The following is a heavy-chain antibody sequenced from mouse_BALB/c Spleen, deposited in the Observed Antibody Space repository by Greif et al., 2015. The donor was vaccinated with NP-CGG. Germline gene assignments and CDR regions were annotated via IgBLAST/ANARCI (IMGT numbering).Heavy chain of an antibody. V-gene: IGHV14-3*02. Sequence: EVQGVESGAELVKPGASVKLSCTASGFNIKDTYMHWVKQRPEQGLEWIGRIDPANGNTKYDPKFQGKATITADTSSNTAYLQLSSLTSEDTAVYYCAIDGHDWGQGTLVTVSA. CDR2: IDPANGNT. CDR3: AIDGHD. J-gene: IGHJ3*01. D-gene: IGHD2-3*01. CDR1: GFNIKDTY.